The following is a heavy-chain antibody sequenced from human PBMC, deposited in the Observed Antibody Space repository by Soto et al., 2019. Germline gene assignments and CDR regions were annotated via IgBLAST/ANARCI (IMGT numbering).Heavy chain of an antibody. J-gene: IGHJ6*02. CDR1: GDSVSSNSAA. V-gene: IGHV6-1*01. CDR2: TYYRSKWLN. CDR3: ARDPGYFYGLDV. Sequence: QVQLQQSGPGLVKPSQTLSLTCAISGDSVSSNSAAWNWIRQSPSRGLEWLGRTYYRSKWLNEYAVSVTSRLTGNPATLQNHFSLQLTSVTPEDTAVYYCARDPGYFYGLDVWGQGTTVTVSS.